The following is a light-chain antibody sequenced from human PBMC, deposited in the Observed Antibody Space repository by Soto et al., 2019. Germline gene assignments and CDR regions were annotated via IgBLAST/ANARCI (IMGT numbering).Light chain of an antibody. CDR1: QSVNTN. CDR3: QLYSTSLFT. J-gene: IGKJ5*01. CDR2: DAS. Sequence: PGERATLSCRASQSVNTNLAWYQQKPGQAPRLLISDASTRATGIPARFSGSGSGTEFTLTISSLQSEDFAVYYCQLYSTSLFTFAQGTRLEI. V-gene: IGKV3-15*01.